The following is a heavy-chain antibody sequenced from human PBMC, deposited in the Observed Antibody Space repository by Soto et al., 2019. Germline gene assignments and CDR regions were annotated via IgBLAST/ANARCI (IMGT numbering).Heavy chain of an antibody. CDR2: ISWSSGNI. J-gene: IGHJ5*02. CDR1: GFTFDDYA. D-gene: IGHD6-13*01. V-gene: IGHV3-9*01. CDR3: AKGGGAALLAPAGPGNWSDP. Sequence: EAQLVESGGGLVQPGRSLRLSCAASGFTFDDYAMYWVRQAPGKGLEWVSGISWSSGNIRYADSVKGRFIISKDTARNSLYLQRSSLRSEDTAVYYCAKGGGAALLAPAGPGNWSDPWGQGTLSPSPQ.